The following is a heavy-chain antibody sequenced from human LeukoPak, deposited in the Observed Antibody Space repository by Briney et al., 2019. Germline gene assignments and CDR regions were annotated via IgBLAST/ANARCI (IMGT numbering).Heavy chain of an antibody. J-gene: IGHJ4*02. CDR2: ISSSSSYI. CDR1: GFTFSSYS. D-gene: IGHD3-22*01. V-gene: IGHV3-21*04. Sequence: GGSLRLSCAASGFTFSSYSMNWVRQAPGKGLEWVSSISSSSSYIYYADSVKGRFTISRDNAKNSLYLQMNSLRAEDTAVYYCAREPYYHDSSGYVSDYWGQGTLVTVSS. CDR3: AREPYYHDSSGYVSDY.